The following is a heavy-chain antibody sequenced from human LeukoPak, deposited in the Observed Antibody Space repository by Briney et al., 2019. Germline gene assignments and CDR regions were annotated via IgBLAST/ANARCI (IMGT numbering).Heavy chain of an antibody. V-gene: IGHV4-39*01. D-gene: IGHD2-15*01. CDR2: IYYSGST. CDR3: ATSRGGSKTPYYYYYMDV. J-gene: IGHJ6*03. Sequence: PSETLSLTCTVSGGSISSSSYYWGWIRQPPGKGLEWIGSIYYSGSTYYNPSLKSRVTISVDTSKNQFSLKLSSVTAADTAVYYCATSRGGSKTPYYYYYMDVWGKGTTVTISS. CDR1: GGSISSSSYY.